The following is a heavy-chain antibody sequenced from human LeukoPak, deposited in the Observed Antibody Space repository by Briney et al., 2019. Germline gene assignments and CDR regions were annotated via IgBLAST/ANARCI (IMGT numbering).Heavy chain of an antibody. V-gene: IGHV4-39*01. CDR2: IYYSGST. D-gene: IGHD3-22*01. CDR1: GGSISSSSYY. J-gene: IGHJ3*02. Sequence: SETLSLTCTVSGGSISSSSYYWGWIRQPPGKGLEWIGSIYYSGSTYYNPSLKSRVTISVDTSKNQFSLKLSSVTAADTAVYYCARPTYYYDSSGSRDAFDIWGQGTMVTVSS. CDR3: ARPTYYYDSSGSRDAFDI.